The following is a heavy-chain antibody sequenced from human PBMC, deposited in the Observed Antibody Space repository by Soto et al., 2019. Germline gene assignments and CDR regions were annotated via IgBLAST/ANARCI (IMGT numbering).Heavy chain of an antibody. CDR1: GASFIDYY. V-gene: IGHV3-11*03. Sequence: GGFLRLSCAASGASFIDYYMSWIRQSPGKGLEWLSYITSSSSYTHYADSVKGRFTISRDNAKNSLYLQMNSLRAEDTAVYYCAGGQDNLAVNFDYWGQGTPVTVSS. J-gene: IGHJ4*02. D-gene: IGHD1-1*01. CDR2: ITSSSSYT. CDR3: AGGQDNLAVNFDY.